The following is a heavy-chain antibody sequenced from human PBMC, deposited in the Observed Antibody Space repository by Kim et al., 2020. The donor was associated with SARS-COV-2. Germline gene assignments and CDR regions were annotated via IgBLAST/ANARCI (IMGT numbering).Heavy chain of an antibody. CDR1: GFTFTSSA. CDR2: IVVGSGNT. J-gene: IGHJ4*02. V-gene: IGHV1-58*02. Sequence: SVKVSCKASGFTFTSSAMQWVRQARGQRLEWIGWIVVGSGNTNYAQKFQERVTITRDMSTSTAYMELSSLRSEDTAVYYCAAELLLRDGYNYGGTGQFDYWGQGTLVTVSS. D-gene: IGHD5-12*01. CDR3: AAELLLRDGYNYGGTGQFDY.